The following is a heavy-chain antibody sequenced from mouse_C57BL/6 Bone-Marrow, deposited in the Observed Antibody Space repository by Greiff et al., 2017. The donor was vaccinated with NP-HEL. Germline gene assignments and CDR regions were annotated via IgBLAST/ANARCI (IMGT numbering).Heavy chain of an antibody. Sequence: VHLVESGPGLVQPSQSLSITCTVSGFSLTSYGVHWVRQSPGKGLEWLGVIWSGGSTDYNAAFISRLSISKDNSKSQVFFKMNSLQADDTAIYYCARKDFPYWYFDVWGTGTTVTVSS. CDR1: GFSLTSYG. V-gene: IGHV2-2*01. CDR2: IWSGGST. J-gene: IGHJ1*03. CDR3: ARKDFPYWYFDV.